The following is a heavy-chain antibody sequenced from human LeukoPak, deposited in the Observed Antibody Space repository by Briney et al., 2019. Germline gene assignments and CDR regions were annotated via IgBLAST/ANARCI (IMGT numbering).Heavy chain of an antibody. CDR3: TTQGGTYYYDSSGYLPFDY. V-gene: IGHV3-15*01. CDR2: IKSKTDGGTT. J-gene: IGHJ4*02. Sequence: PGGSLRLSCAASGFTFSNAWMSWVRQAPGKGLEWVGRIKSKTDGGTTDYAAPVKGRFTISRDDSKNTLYLQMNSLKTEDTAVYYCTTQGGTYYYDSSGYLPFDYWGQGTLVTVSS. CDR1: GFTFSNAW. D-gene: IGHD3-22*01.